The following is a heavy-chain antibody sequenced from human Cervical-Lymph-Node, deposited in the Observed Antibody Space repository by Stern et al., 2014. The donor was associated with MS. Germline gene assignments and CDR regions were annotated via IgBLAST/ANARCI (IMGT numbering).Heavy chain of an antibody. D-gene: IGHD3-16*01. V-gene: IGHV4-31*03. CDR2: SYHSGST. CDR1: GGSISTVGYY. Sequence: DQLVESGPGLVKPSQTLSLTCTVSGGSISTVGYYWTWIRQHPGKGLEWIGYSYHSGSTYYNPSLKSRASISVDTSKNQFSLNVTSVTAADTALYYCARSDRLWGSFDYWGQGTLVTVSS. J-gene: IGHJ4*02. CDR3: ARSDRLWGSFDY.